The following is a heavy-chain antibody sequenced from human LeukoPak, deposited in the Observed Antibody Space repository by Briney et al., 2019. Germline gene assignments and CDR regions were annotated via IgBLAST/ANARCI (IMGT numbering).Heavy chain of an antibody. CDR3: ARDRGYCSGGSCYSFDY. CDR1: GGTFSSYA. V-gene: IGHV1-69*13. Sequence: SVKVSCKASGGTFSSYAISWVRQAPGQGLEWMGGIIPIFGTANYAQKFQGRGTITADESTSTAYMELSSLRSEDTAVYYCARDRGYCSGGSCYSFDYWGQGTLVTVSS. D-gene: IGHD2-15*01. J-gene: IGHJ4*02. CDR2: IIPIFGTA.